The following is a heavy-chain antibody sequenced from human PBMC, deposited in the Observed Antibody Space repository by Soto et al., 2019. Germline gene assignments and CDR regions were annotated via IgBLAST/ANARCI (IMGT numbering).Heavy chain of an antibody. CDR2: ISWNSGSI. CDR1: GFTFDDYA. D-gene: IGHD6-13*01. V-gene: IGHV3-9*01. Sequence: SLRLSCAASGFTFDDYAMHWVRQAPGKGLEWVSGISWNSGSIGYADSVKGRFTISRDNAKNSLYLQMNSLRAEDTALYYCAKAPSGAAGTFGGMDVWGQGTTVTVS. J-gene: IGHJ6*02. CDR3: AKAPSGAAGTFGGMDV.